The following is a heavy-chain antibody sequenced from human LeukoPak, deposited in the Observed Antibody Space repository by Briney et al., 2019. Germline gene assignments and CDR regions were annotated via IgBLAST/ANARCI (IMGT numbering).Heavy chain of an antibody. V-gene: IGHV1-69*05. CDR2: IIPIFGTA. CDR3: ARGRDSSGYYLYFDY. J-gene: IGHJ4*02. CDR1: GGTFSSYA. Sequence: SVKVSCKASGGTFSSYAISWMRQAPGQGLEWMGGIIPIFGTANYAQKFQSRVTITTDESTSTDYMELSSLRSEDTAVYYCARGRDSSGYYLYFDYWGQGTLVTVSS. D-gene: IGHD3-22*01.